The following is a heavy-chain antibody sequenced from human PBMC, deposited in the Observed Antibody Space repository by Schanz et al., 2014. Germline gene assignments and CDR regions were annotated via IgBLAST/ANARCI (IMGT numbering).Heavy chain of an antibody. J-gene: IGHJ4*02. CDR3: AKLSSSGRLAGYFDY. CDR2: ISSSGTTI. CDR1: GFTFSNYA. D-gene: IGHD6-19*01. V-gene: IGHV3-48*01. Sequence: EVQLLESGGGLVQPGGSLRLSCAASGFTFSNYAMSWVRQAPGKGLEWVSYISSSGTTIYYADSVKGRFTISRDNAKNSLFLQMSSLRAEDTAIYYCAKLSSSGRLAGYFDYWGQGALVTVSS.